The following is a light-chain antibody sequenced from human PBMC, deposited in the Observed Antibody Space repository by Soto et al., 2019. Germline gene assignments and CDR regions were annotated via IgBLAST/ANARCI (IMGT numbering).Light chain of an antibody. CDR2: DVS. Sequence: QSALTQPASVSGSPGQSITISCTGTSGDVGGYNYVSWYQQHPGKAPKLMIYDVSNRPSGVSNRFSGSKSGNTASLTISGLQAEDEADYYCSSYASSSTPYVFGPGTKVTVL. V-gene: IGLV2-14*01. CDR3: SSYASSSTPYV. J-gene: IGLJ1*01. CDR1: SGDVGGYNY.